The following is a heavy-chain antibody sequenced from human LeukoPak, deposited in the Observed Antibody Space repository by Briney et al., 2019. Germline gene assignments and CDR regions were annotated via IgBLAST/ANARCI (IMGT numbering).Heavy chain of an antibody. CDR3: ARGAWYYYGSVHMDV. CDR1: GYTFTGYY. D-gene: IGHD3-10*01. Sequence: GASVKVSCKASGYTFTGYYMHWVRQATGQGLEWMGWMNPNSGNTGYAQKFQGRVTMTRNTSISTAYMELSSLRSEDTAVYYCARGAWYYYGSVHMDVWGKGTTVTISS. J-gene: IGHJ6*03. CDR2: MNPNSGNT. V-gene: IGHV1-8*02.